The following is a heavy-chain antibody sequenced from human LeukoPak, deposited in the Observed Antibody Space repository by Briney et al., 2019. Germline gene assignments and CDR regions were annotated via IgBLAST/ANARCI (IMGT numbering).Heavy chain of an antibody. D-gene: IGHD1-7*01. J-gene: IGHJ3*02. CDR2: INPNSGVT. V-gene: IGHV1-2*02. Sequence: ASVKVSCKASGYTFTGYYMHWVRQAPGQGLEWMGWINPNSGVTNYAQKFQGRVTMTRDTSISTAYMELSRLRSDDTALYYCARPLYKGTGTTSAFDIWGQGTMVTVSS. CDR1: GYTFTGYY. CDR3: ARPLYKGTGTTSAFDI.